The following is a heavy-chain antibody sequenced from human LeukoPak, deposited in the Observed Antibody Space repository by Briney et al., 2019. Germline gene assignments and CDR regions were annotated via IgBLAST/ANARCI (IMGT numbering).Heavy chain of an antibody. CDR1: GYTFTSYG. V-gene: IGHV1-8*03. Sequence: ASVKVSCKASGYTFTSYGINWVRQATGQGLEWMGWMNPNSGNTGYAQKFQGRVTITRNTSISTVYMELSSLRSEDTAVYYCARGREFDAFDIWGQGTMVTVSS. J-gene: IGHJ3*02. D-gene: IGHD2/OR15-2a*01. CDR2: MNPNSGNT. CDR3: ARGREFDAFDI.